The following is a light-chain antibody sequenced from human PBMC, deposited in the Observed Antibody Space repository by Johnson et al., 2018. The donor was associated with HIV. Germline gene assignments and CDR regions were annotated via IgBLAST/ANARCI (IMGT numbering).Light chain of an antibody. CDR2: ENN. CDR3: GAWDSRLSVCV. V-gene: IGLV1-51*02. Sequence: QAVLTQPPSVSAAPGQKVTISCSGSSSNIGTNYVSWYQQLPGTAPKLLMFENNQRPSGIPDRFSGSKSGTSATLGITGLQTGDEADYYCGAWDSRLSVCVFGPGTKVTVL. J-gene: IGLJ1*01. CDR1: SSNIGTNY.